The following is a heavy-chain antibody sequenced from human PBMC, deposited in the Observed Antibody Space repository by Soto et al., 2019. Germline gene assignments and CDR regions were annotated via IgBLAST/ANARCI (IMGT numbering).Heavy chain of an antibody. D-gene: IGHD6-19*01. CDR3: ARHVHYEAGTYYYYGMDV. CDR2: IDPSDSYT. J-gene: IGHJ6*02. Sequence: GESLKISCKGSGYSFTSYWISWVRQMPGKGLEWMGRIDPSDSYTSYSPSFQGHVTISADKSISTAYLQWSSLKASDTAMYYCARHVHYEAGTYYYYGMDVWGQGTTVTVSS. V-gene: IGHV5-10-1*01. CDR1: GYSFTSYW.